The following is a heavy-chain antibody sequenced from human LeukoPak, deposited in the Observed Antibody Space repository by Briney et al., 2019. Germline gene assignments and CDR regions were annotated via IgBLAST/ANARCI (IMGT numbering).Heavy chain of an antibody. V-gene: IGHV3-23*01. D-gene: IGHD4/OR15-4a*01. CDR1: GFTFSSYA. CDR3: ARRAGAYSHPYDY. CDR2: ISGSGGST. Sequence: GGSLRLSCAASGFTFSSYAMSWVRQAPGKGLEWVSAISGSGGSTYYADSVKGRFAISRDNSKNTLYLQMNSLGAEDTAVYYCARRAGAYSHPYDYWGQGTLVTVSS. J-gene: IGHJ4*02.